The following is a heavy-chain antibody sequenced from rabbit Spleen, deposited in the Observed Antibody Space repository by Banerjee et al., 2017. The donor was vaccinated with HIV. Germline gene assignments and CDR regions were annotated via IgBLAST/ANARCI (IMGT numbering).Heavy chain of an antibody. Sequence: QEQVVESGGGLVQPGGSLKLSCKASGFDFSAYGVSWVRQVPGKGLEWIACIYTGSSGSTYYATWATGRFTCSKTSSTTVTLQMTSLTAADTATYFCARDTGSSFSSYGMDLWGQGTLVTVS. CDR1: GFDFSAYG. V-gene: IGHV1S45*01. CDR2: IYTGSSGST. D-gene: IGHD8-1*01. CDR3: ARDTGSSFSSYGMDL. J-gene: IGHJ6*01.